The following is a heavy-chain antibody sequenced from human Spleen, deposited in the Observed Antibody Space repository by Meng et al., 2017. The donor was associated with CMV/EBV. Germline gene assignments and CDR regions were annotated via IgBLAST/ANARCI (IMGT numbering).Heavy chain of an antibody. J-gene: IGHJ4*02. CDR1: GFTFRSYA. V-gene: IGHV3-23*03. D-gene: IGHD2-2*01. CDR2: IYSGGGIT. Sequence: GESLKISCAASGFTFRSYAMNWVRQAPGKGLEWVSVIYSGGGITYYADSVKGRFIISRDNSKNTLYLQMNSLRAEDTAVYYCAKDGGYCSSTSCSQGVYFDYWGQGTLVTVSS. CDR3: AKDGGYCSSTSCSQGVYFDY.